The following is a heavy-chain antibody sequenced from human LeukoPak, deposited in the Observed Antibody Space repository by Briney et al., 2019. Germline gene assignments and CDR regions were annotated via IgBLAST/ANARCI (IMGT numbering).Heavy chain of an antibody. V-gene: IGHV4-34*01. Sequence: PSETLSLTCAVYGGSFSGYYWSWIRQPPGKGLEWIGEINHSGSTNYNPSLKSRVTISVDTSKNQFSLKLSSVTAADTAVYYCARDCYYGSGSYYNPRRGYFDYWGQGTLVTVSS. CDR2: INHSGST. CDR1: GGSFSGYY. J-gene: IGHJ4*02. CDR3: ARDCYYGSGSYYNPRRGYFDY. D-gene: IGHD3-10*01.